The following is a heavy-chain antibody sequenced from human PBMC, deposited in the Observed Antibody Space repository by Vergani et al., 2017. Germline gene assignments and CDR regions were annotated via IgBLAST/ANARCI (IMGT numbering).Heavy chain of an antibody. CDR2: INTNTGNP. CDR1: GYTLTELS. CDR3: ARLRSAVVRGVQGATYYYYGLDV. Sequence: QVQLVQSGAEVKKPGASVKVSCKVSGYTLTELSMHWVRQAPGKGLEWMGKINTNTGNPTYAQGFTGRFVFSLDRPASAANLQISGLKTEDTAVYFCARLRSAVVRGVQGATYYYYGLDVWGQGTTVNVSS. D-gene: IGHD3-10*01. V-gene: IGHV7-4-1*02. J-gene: IGHJ6*02.